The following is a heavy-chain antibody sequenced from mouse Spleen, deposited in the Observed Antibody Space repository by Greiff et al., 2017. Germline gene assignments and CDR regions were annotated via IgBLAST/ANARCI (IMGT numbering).Heavy chain of an antibody. CDR1: GFTFSDFY. Sequence: EVKVVESGGGLVQSGRSLRLSCATSGFTFSDFYMEWVRQAPGKGLEWIAASRNKANDYTTEYSASVKGRFIVSRDTSQSILYLQMNALRAEDTAIYYCARDGTYAMDYWGQGTSVTVSS. J-gene: IGHJ4*01. CDR2: SRNKANDYTT. V-gene: IGHV7-1*01. CDR3: ARDGTYAMDY.